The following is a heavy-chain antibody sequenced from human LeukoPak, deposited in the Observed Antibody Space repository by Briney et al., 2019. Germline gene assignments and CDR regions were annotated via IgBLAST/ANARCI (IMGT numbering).Heavy chain of an antibody. J-gene: IGHJ5*02. D-gene: IGHD1-14*01. CDR2: IYSGFST. CDR3: AKDTTPPKAGFDP. Sequence: GGSLRLSCAASGLTVSSNYMSWVRQAPGKGPEWVSIIYSGFSTYYAESVKGRFTISRDNSKNTLYLQMNSLRAEDTAVYYCAKDTTPPKAGFDPWGQGTLVTVSS. CDR1: GLTVSSNY. V-gene: IGHV3-53*05.